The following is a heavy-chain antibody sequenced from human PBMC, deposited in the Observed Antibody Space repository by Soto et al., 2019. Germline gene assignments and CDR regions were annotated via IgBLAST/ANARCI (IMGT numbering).Heavy chain of an antibody. CDR2: IYYSGRT. Sequence: SESLSLTCPVSGCSIRDYFWTWIRQPPGKGLEWIGYIYYSGRTNYNPSLKSRVSISVDTSKNHFSLQLRSVTAADTAVYYCARVGGDDFGDSGGFDYWGQGTLVTVSS. V-gene: IGHV4-59*01. J-gene: IGHJ4*02. CDR3: ARVGGDDFGDSGGFDY. CDR1: GCSIRDYF. D-gene: IGHD4-17*01.